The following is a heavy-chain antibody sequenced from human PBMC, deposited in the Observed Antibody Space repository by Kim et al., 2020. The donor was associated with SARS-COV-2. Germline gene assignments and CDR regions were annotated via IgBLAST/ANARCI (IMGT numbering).Heavy chain of an antibody. D-gene: IGHD6-6*01. CDR2: IYPGDSDT. CDR1: GYSFTSYW. CDR3: AVSKSSSLLGYYYYYGMDV. J-gene: IGHJ6*02. V-gene: IGHV5-51*01. Sequence: GESLKISCKGSGYSFTSYWIGWVRQMPGKGLEWMGIIYPGDSDTRYSPSFQGQVTISADKSISTAYLQWSSLKASDTAMYYCAVSKSSSLLGYYYYYGMDVWGQGTTVTVSS.